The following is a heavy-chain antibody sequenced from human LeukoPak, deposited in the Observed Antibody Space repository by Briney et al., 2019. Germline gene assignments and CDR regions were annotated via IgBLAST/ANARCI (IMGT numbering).Heavy chain of an antibody. CDR2: IYYSGST. CDR3: ARHGSGRITNTIDY. V-gene: IGHV4-39*01. J-gene: IGHJ4*02. Sequence: SETLSLTCTVSGGSISSSSYYWGWIRQPPGKGLEWIGSIYYSGSTYYNPSLKSRVTISVDTSKNQFSLKLSSVTAADTAVYYCARHGSGRITNTIDYWGQGTLVTVSS. D-gene: IGHD6-19*01. CDR1: GGSISSSSYY.